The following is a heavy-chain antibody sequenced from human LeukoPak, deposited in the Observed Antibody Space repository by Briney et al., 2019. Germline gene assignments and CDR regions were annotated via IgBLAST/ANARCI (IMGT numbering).Heavy chain of an antibody. CDR2: IYYSGST. Sequence: SQTLSHTCTGGSISSGGYYWSWIRQHPGKGLEWIGYIYYSGSTYYNPSLKSRVTISVDTSKNQFSLKLSSVTAADTAVYYCAKGDRDAFDIWGQGTIITVSS. V-gene: IGHV4-31*03. D-gene: IGHD2-21*02. CDR1: GSISSGGYY. CDR3: AKGDRDAFDI. J-gene: IGHJ3*02.